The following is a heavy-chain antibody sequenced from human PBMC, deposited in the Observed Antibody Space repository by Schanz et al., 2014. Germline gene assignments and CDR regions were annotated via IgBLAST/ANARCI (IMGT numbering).Heavy chain of an antibody. CDR2: ISASGGTT. Sequence: EVQLLESGGGLVQPGGSLRLSCAASGFTFSAYAMTWVRQLPGKGLEWVSAISASGGTTYYADSVKGRFTISRDNSKTTVYLQMNSMRAEDTAVYYCAKDAENTAMITDYFDYWGQGTLVTVAA. D-gene: IGHD5-18*01. CDR1: GFTFSAYA. V-gene: IGHV3-23*01. J-gene: IGHJ4*02. CDR3: AKDAENTAMITDYFDY.